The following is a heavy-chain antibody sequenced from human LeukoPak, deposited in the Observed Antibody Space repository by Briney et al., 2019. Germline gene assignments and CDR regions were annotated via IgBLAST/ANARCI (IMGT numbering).Heavy chain of an antibody. D-gene: IGHD4-17*01. CDR1: GFTFSSYW. J-gene: IGHJ4*02. CDR3: LYYGDYDY. Sequence: GGSLRLSCAASGFTFSSYWMHWVRQAPGKGLVWGSRINSDGSSTSYADSVKGRFTISRDNAKNTLYLPMNSLRAEDTAVYYCLYYGDYDYWGQGTLVTVSS. CDR2: INSDGSST. V-gene: IGHV3-74*01.